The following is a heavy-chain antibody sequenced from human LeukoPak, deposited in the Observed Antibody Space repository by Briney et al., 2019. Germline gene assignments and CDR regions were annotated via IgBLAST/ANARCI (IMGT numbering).Heavy chain of an antibody. Sequence: SGPTLVNPTQTLTLTCTFSGFSLSTSGVGVGWIRQPPGKALEWLAPIYWDDDKRYSPSLTSRLTITQYTSKNQVVLTMTNMDPVDTATYYCARSPYYDILTGSRGTFDYWGQGTLVTVSS. V-gene: IGHV2-5*02. D-gene: IGHD3-9*01. J-gene: IGHJ4*02. CDR1: GFSLSTSGVG. CDR2: IYWDDDK. CDR3: ARSPYYDILTGSRGTFDY.